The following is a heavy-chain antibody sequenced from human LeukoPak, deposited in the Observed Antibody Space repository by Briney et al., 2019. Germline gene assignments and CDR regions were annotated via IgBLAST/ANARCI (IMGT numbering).Heavy chain of an antibody. Sequence: SETLSLTCTVSGDSISSSSYYWGWIRQPPGKGLEWIGSIYYSGSTYYNPSLKSRVTISVDTSKNQFSLKLSSVTAADTAVFYCARHSSSWYSAGMDVWGQGTTVTVSS. V-gene: IGHV4-39*07. D-gene: IGHD6-13*01. CDR3: ARHSSSWYSAGMDV. J-gene: IGHJ6*02. CDR2: IYYSGST. CDR1: GDSISSSSYY.